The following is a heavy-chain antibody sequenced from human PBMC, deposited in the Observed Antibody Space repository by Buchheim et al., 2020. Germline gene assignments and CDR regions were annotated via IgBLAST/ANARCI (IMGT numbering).Heavy chain of an antibody. Sequence: QVQLQESGPGLVKPSQTLSLTCTVSGGSISSDTYYWSWIRQPAGKGLEWNGRIYASGSTNYNPSLTSRVTISVEPSKNHFSLKLSSVTAADTAVYYCAGYGYGGPPRPKWFDPWGQGTL. CDR2: IYASGST. J-gene: IGHJ5*02. D-gene: IGHD5-18*01. CDR1: GGSISSDTYY. V-gene: IGHV4-61*02. CDR3: AGYGYGGPPRPKWFDP.